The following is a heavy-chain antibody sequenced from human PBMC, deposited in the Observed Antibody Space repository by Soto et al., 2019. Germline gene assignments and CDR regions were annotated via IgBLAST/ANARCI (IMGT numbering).Heavy chain of an antibody. CDR3: AKRRRRCSTTSCRGGFDY. J-gene: IGHJ4*02. V-gene: IGHV3-30*18. CDR2: IPYDGSNK. Sequence: SGGSLRLSCAASGFTFSSYGMHGVRQAPGKGLEWVAVIPYDGSNKYYADSVKGRFTISRDNSKNTLYLQMNSLRAEDTAVYYCAKRRRRCSTTSCRGGFDYWGQGTLVTVSS. D-gene: IGHD2-2*01. CDR1: GFTFSSYG.